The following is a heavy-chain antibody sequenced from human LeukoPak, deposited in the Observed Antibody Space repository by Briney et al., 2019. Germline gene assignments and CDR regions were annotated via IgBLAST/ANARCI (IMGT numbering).Heavy chain of an antibody. CDR2: IYYTGDT. CDR1: GGSISGYY. J-gene: IGHJ4*02. Sequence: SETLSLTCTVSGGSISGYYWTWIRQPPGKGLEWVGYIYYTGDTSSRPSLKSRLTLSLDTSKRQFSLKLSSVIAADTAVYYCARSLTYCGGDCYSGDFDYWGQGTLVTVSS. V-gene: IGHV4-59*01. CDR3: ARSLTYCGGDCYSGDFDY. D-gene: IGHD2-21*02.